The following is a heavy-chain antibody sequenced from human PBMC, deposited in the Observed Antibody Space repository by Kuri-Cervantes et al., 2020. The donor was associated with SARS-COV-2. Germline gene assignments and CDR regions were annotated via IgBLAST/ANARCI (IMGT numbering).Heavy chain of an antibody. J-gene: IGHJ6*04. CDR2: ISSGSYIT. CDR1: GFTFSSYA. Sequence: GESLKISCAASGFTFSSYAMSWVREAPGKGLEWVAAISSGSYITHYADSVKGRFTISRDDSKNTLHLQMDSLRGEDTAAYYCAKSGSSSSSYVSRLDVWGKGTTVTVSS. V-gene: IGHV3-23*01. CDR3: AKSGSSSSSYVSRLDV. D-gene: IGHD3-16*01.